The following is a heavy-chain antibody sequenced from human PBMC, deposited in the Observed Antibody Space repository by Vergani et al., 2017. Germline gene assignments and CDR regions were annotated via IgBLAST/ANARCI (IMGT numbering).Heavy chain of an antibody. D-gene: IGHD5-12*01. CDR3: ARRGYYIYDPPDY. CDR1: GYSFTNYW. J-gene: IGHJ4*02. Sequence: EVQLVQSGAEVKKPGESLRISCKGSGYSFTNYWIGWVRQMPGKGLEWMGIIYPGDSDNTDNPSFQGQVTISADKSIGTAYLQWNSPKASDTAIYYCARRGYYIYDPPDYWGQGTLVTVSS. V-gene: IGHV5-51*03. CDR2: IYPGDSDN.